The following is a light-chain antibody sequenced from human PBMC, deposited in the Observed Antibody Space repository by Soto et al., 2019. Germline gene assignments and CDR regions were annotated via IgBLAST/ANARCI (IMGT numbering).Light chain of an antibody. V-gene: IGKV4-1*01. Sequence: DIVMNQSPDSLAVPLGERATINCKSSQTVLLSSNNKNYLGWYQQKPGQAPKLLIYWASTRESGVPDRFSGSGSGTDFTLTISSLQAEDVAVYYCQQYYSTPKTFGQGTKLEIK. J-gene: IGKJ2*01. CDR3: QQYYSTPKT. CDR2: WAS. CDR1: QTVLLSSNNKNY.